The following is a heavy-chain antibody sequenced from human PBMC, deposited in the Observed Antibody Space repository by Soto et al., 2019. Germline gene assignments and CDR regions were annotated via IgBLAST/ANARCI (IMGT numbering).Heavy chain of an antibody. Sequence: GGSLRLSCVASGFNFNNYVMSWVRPAPGKGLEWVSAISGSSDSTYYADSVKGRFTISRDNSKNTLYLQMNGLRAEDTAVYYCAKSQTPVTTYFDCWGQGALVTVSS. J-gene: IGHJ4*02. CDR1: GFNFNNYV. CDR3: AKSQTPVTTYFDC. D-gene: IGHD4-17*01. V-gene: IGHV3-23*01. CDR2: ISGSSDST.